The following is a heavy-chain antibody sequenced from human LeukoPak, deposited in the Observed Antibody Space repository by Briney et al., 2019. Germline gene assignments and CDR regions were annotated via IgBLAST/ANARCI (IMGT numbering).Heavy chain of an antibody. CDR1: GFTFSSYE. Sequence: GGSLRLSCAASGFTFSSYELNWVRQAPGKGLEWVSYISSSGSTIYYADSVKGRFTTSRDNAKNSLYLQMNSLRAEDTAVYYCARDYLSGGGFDYWGQGNLVTVSS. CDR3: ARDYLSGGGFDY. D-gene: IGHD3-10*01. J-gene: IGHJ4*02. V-gene: IGHV3-48*03. CDR2: ISSSGSTI.